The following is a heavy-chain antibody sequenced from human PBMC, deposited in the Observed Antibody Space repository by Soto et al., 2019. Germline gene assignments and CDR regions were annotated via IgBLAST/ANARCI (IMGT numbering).Heavy chain of an antibody. CDR1: GGYFYRYV. CDR2: IIPLFNTP. V-gene: IGHV1-69*01. Sequence: QVQLEQAGAEVKMPGSSVRLSCKDSGGYFYRYVFFWVRQAPGQGLEYMGGIIPLFNTPSYSQKFHGRATIAADGSTRTAHLDLNSLTSEDTALYVWATMGRDGDDFGSCVQSWGQGSLVTVSS. D-gene: IGHD3-10*01. CDR3: ATMGRDGDDFGSCVQS. J-gene: IGHJ4*02.